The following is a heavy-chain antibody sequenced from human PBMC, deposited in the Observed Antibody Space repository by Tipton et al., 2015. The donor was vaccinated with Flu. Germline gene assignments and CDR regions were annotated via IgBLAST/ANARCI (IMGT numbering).Heavy chain of an antibody. J-gene: IGHJ6*02. D-gene: IGHD3-9*01. CDR1: GYTFTSYY. Sequence: QVQLVQSGAEVKKPGASVKVSCKASGYTFTSYYMHWVRQAPGQGLEWMGMINPSGGSTTYAQKFQGRVTLTRDTSTNIVYMELSSLRSEDTAVFYCARDLYDLLAGSTNYYYYDMDVWGQGTAVTVSS. V-gene: IGHV1-46*01. CDR2: INPSGGST. CDR3: ARDLYDLLAGSTNYYYYDMDV.